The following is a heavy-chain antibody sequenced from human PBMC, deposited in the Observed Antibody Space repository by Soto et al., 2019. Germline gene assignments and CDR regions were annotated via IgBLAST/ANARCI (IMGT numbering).Heavy chain of an antibody. D-gene: IGHD5-18*01. CDR3: ARDTAMVRMCGIDV. V-gene: IGHV3-21*01. CDR1: GFTFSSYS. CDR2: ISSSSSYI. J-gene: IGHJ6*02. Sequence: GGSLRLSCAASGFTFSSYSMNWVRQAPGKGLEWVSSISSSSSYIYYADSVKGRFTISRDNAKNSLYLQMNSLRAEDTAVYYCARDTAMVRMCGIDVWGQGTTVTVSS.